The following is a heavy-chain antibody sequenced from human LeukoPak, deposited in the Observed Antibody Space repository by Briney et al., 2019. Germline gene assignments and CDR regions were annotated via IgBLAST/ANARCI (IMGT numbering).Heavy chain of an antibody. CDR3: ARGAGYSGYEGMNWFDP. CDR2: ISAYNGNT. D-gene: IGHD5-12*01. V-gene: IGHV1-18*01. J-gene: IGHJ5*02. CDR1: GYTFTSYG. Sequence: ASVKVSCKASGYTFTSYGISWVRQAPGQGLEWMGWISAYNGNTNYAQKLQGRVTMTTDTSTSTAYMELRSLRSDDTAVYYCARGAGYSGYEGMNWFDPWGQGTLVTVSS.